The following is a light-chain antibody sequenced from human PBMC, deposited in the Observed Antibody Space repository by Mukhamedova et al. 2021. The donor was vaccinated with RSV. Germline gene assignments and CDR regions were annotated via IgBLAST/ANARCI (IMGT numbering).Light chain of an antibody. J-gene: IGLJ1*01. CDR2: DVS. CDR1: SSDVGGYNY. Sequence: GTSSDVGGYNYVSWYQQHPGKAPKLMIYDVSKRPSGVSNRFSGSKSGNTASLTISGLQAEDEADYYCSSYTSSSTLPVFG. V-gene: IGLV2-14*04. CDR3: SSYTSSSTLPV.